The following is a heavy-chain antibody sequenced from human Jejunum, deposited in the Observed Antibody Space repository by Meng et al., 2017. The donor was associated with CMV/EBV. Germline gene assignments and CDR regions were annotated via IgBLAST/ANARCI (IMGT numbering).Heavy chain of an antibody. CDR2: ISKDGNNK. CDR1: GFTFSRNA. D-gene: IGHD3-3*01. V-gene: IGHV3-30*04. CDR3: TKDGGNSDLDP. J-gene: IGHJ5*02. Sequence: AASGFTFSRNAMHWFRQAPGKGLEWVAAISKDGNNKYYTDSVEGRFTISRDNSENTLYLQINSLGAEDTAVYFCTKDGGNSDLDPWGQGTLVTVSS.